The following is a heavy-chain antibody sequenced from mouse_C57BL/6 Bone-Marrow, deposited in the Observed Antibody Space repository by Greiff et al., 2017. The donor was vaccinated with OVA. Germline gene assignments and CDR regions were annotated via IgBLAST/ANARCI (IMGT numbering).Heavy chain of an antibody. CDR2: IYYSGTI. J-gene: IGHJ2*01. CDR3: GRDTTTVGGNYFDY. D-gene: IGHD1-1*01. Sequence: EVQVEESGPGLVKPSQSVFLSCTVTGFSFTSCNYRWSWIRQFPGHKLEWIGYIYYSGTITYNPFLTSRTIITRDTSKNQFFLEMNSLTAEDTATYYCGRDTTTVGGNYFDYWGQGTTLTVSS. CDR1: GFSFTSCNYR. V-gene: IGHV3-5*01.